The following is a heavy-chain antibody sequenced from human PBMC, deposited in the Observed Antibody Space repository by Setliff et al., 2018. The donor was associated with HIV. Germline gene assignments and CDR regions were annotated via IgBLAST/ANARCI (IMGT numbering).Heavy chain of an antibody. CDR2: VYHTGRT. CDR1: GYSISSRYY. J-gene: IGHJ4*02. V-gene: IGHV4-38-2*02. Sequence: PSVTLPLTCTASGYSISSRYYWGWRRQPPGKGLEWIGSVYHTGRTHYNPSLKSRVTMSADTSKNQFSLKLSSVTAADTAVYYCASSPAWRSDFGLHTFDYWGQGTLVTVSS. D-gene: IGHD2-2*01. CDR3: ASSPAWRSDFGLHTFDY.